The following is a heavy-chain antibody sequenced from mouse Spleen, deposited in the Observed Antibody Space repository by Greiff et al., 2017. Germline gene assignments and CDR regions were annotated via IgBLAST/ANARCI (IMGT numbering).Heavy chain of an antibody. CDR2: IRSKSNNYAT. V-gene: IGHV10-1*02. J-gene: IGHJ2*01. CDR1: GFTFNTYA. Sequence: EVKVVESGGGLVQPKGSLKLSCAASGFTFNTYAMNWVRQAPGKGLEWVARIRSKSNNYATYYADSVKDRFTISRDDSQSMLYLQMNNLKTEDTAMYYCVGKLDYWGQGTTLTVSS. CDR3: VGKLDY. D-gene: IGHD1-3*01.